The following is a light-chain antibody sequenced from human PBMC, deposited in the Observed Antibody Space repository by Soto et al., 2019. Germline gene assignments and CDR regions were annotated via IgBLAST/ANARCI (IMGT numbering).Light chain of an antibody. CDR2: SNN. CDR1: TSNIGSNI. J-gene: IGLJ3*02. CDR3: ATWDDTLDGPV. V-gene: IGLV1-44*01. Sequence: QSVLTQPPSASGTPGQRVTISCSGSTSNIGSNIVNWYQQLPGTAPKLLIYSNNQRPSGVPDRFSGSESGTSASLAISGLQSEDEADYYCATWDDTLDGPVFGGGTKVTVL.